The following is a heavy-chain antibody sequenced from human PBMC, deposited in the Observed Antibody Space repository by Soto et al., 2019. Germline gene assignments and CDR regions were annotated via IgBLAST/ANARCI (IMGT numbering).Heavy chain of an antibody. CDR3: ARDKITGLFDY. Sequence: SETLSLTCTVSGGSISSGGYYWSWIRQHPGKGLEWIGYIDYYGSTNYNPSLKSRVSISVDTSKNQFSLKLTSVTAADTAVYYCARDKITGLFDYWGQGTLVTVSS. J-gene: IGHJ4*02. V-gene: IGHV4-61*08. D-gene: IGHD2-8*02. CDR2: IDYYGST. CDR1: GGSISSGGYY.